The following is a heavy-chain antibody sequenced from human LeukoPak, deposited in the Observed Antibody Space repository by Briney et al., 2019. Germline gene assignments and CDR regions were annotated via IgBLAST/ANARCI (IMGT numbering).Heavy chain of an antibody. CDR3: ARDFGGPPYYNYYMDV. CDR1: GFTVSSNY. J-gene: IGHJ6*03. Sequence: AGSLRLSCAASGFTVSSNYMTWVRQAPGKGLEWVSVIYSGGGTDYADSVKGRFTISRDNSKNTLYLQMNSLRADDTAVYYCARDFGGPPYYNYYMDVWGKGTTVTVSS. CDR2: IYSGGGT. D-gene: IGHD4-23*01. V-gene: IGHV3-53*01.